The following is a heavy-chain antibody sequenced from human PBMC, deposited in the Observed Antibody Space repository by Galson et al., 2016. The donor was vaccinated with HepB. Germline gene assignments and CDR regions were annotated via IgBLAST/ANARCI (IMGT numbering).Heavy chain of an antibody. CDR2: ISWNSGSF. D-gene: IGHD2-15*01. CDR3: ANDASRLGVCRGDNCPYLDY. V-gene: IGHV3-9*01. Sequence: SLRLSCATSGFKFDDYAMHWVRQAPGKGLEWVSFISWNSGSFSYEDSVKGRFTISRDNAKNSLFLEMNSLSAEDTALYYCANDASRLGVCRGDNCPYLDYWGQGTLVTVSS. CDR1: GFKFDDYA. J-gene: IGHJ4*02.